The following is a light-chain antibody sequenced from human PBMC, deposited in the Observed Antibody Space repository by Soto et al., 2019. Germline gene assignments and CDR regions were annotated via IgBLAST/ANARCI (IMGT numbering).Light chain of an antibody. CDR3: LLYYGGAQSWV. J-gene: IGLJ3*02. V-gene: IGLV7-43*01. CDR1: TGAVTSDHY. Sequence: QTVVTQEPSLTVSPGGTVTLTCASGTGAVTSDHYSSWVQQKPGQAPRALIYGTGQKHSWAPARFSGSLLGDKAALTLSGVQPEDEADYYCLLYYGGAQSWVFGGGTKLTVL. CDR2: GTG.